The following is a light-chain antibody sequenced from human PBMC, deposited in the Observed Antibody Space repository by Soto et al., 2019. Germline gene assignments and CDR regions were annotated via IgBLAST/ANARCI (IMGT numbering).Light chain of an antibody. V-gene: IGKV3-20*01. CDR2: GAS. J-gene: IGKJ4*01. CDR3: QQYDSSPPGLT. CDR1: QSVSSRY. Sequence: EIVLTQSPGTLSLSPGKRATLSCRASQSVSSRYLAWYQQKPGQAPRLLIYGASSRATGIPDRFSGSGSGTDFTVTISRLEPEDFAVYYCQQYDSSPPGLTFGGGTKVEIK.